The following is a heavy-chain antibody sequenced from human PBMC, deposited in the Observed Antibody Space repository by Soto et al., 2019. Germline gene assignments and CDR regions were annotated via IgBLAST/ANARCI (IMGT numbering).Heavy chain of an antibody. Sequence: EASVKVSCKASGGTFRRYAISWVRQAPGQGLEWMGGILPIFGSPSHAQKFQGRVTVTADDSTSTAYLELTGLTSEDTAIYYCVFGDWTRTSSWYYFYGLDFWGQGTTVTVSS. D-gene: IGHD2-2*03. CDR1: GGTFRRYA. CDR2: ILPIFGSP. V-gene: IGHV1-69*13. CDR3: VFGDWTRTSSWYYFYGLDF. J-gene: IGHJ6*02.